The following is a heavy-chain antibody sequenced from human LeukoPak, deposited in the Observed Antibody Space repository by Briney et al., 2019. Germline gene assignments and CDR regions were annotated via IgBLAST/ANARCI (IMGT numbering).Heavy chain of an antibody. CDR1: GGTFSSYA. Sequence: GASVKVSCKASGGTFSSYAISWVRQAPGQGLEWMGWMNPNSGNTGYAQKFQGRVTMTRNTSISTAYMELSSLRSEDTAVYYCARSTVVSDYWGQGTLVTVSS. J-gene: IGHJ4*02. D-gene: IGHD2-8*02. CDR3: ARSTVVSDY. CDR2: MNPNSGNT. V-gene: IGHV1-8*02.